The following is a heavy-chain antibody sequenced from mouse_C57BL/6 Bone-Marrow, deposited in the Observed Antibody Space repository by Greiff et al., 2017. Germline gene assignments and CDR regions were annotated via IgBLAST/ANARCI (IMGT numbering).Heavy chain of an antibody. CDR2: INPNNGGT. CDR1: GYTFTDYN. J-gene: IGHJ4*01. CDR3: ARCYGNYEGYYAMDY. Sequence: VQLQQSGPELVKPGASVKIPCKASGYTFTDYNMDWVKQSHGKSLEWIGDINPNNGGTIYNQKFKGKATLTVDKSSSTAYMELRSLTSEDTAVYYCARCYGNYEGYYAMDYWGQGTSVTVSS. D-gene: IGHD2-1*01. V-gene: IGHV1-18*01.